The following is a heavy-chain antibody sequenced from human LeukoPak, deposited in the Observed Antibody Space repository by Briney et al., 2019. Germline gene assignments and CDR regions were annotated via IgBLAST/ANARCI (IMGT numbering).Heavy chain of an antibody. D-gene: IGHD3-3*01. Sequence: SETLSLTCAVYGGSFGGYYWSWIRQPPGKGLEWIGEINHSGSTNYNPSLKSRVTISVDTSKNQFSLKLSSVTAADTAVYYCARDRPVLRFLEWSSLDVWGKGTTVTVSS. J-gene: IGHJ6*04. CDR1: GGSFGGYY. CDR3: ARDRPVLRFLEWSSLDV. CDR2: INHSGST. V-gene: IGHV4-34*01.